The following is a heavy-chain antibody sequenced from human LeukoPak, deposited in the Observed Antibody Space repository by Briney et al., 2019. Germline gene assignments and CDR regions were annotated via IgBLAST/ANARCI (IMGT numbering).Heavy chain of an antibody. CDR3: SRYYDILTGYYSARD. CDR2: IRSKAYGGPT. J-gene: IGHJ4*02. Sequence: PGRSLRLSCTASGFTFGDYAMSWFRQAPGKGLEWVGFIRSKAYGGPTEYAASVKGRFTISRDDSKSIAYLQMDSLKTADTAVYYCSRYYDILTGYYSARDWGQGTLVTVSS. V-gene: IGHV3-49*03. CDR1: GFTFGDYA. D-gene: IGHD3-9*01.